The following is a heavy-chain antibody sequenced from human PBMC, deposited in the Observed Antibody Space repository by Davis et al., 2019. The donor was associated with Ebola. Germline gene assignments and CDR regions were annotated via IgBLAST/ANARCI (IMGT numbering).Heavy chain of an antibody. V-gene: IGHV3-48*03. CDR1: GFTFSSYE. CDR3: ARAQYYYGSGSYYPSHFDY. Sequence: GGSLRLSCAASGFTFSSYEMNWVRQAPGKGLEWVSYISSSGSTIYYADSVKGRFTISRDNAKNSLYLQMNSLRAEDTAVYYCARAQYYYGSGSYYPSHFDYWGQGTLVIVSS. CDR2: ISSSGSTI. J-gene: IGHJ4*02. D-gene: IGHD3-10*01.